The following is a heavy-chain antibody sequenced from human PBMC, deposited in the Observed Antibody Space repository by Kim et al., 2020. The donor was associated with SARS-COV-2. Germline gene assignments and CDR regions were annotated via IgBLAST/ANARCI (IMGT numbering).Heavy chain of an antibody. CDR2: ISSSSSYI. CDR1: GFTFSSYS. D-gene: IGHD3-9*01. Sequence: GGSLRLSCAASGFTFSSYSMNWVRQAPGKGLEWVSSISSSSSYIYYADSVKGRFTISRDNAKNSLYLQMNSLRAEDTAVYYCARDLRGDILAPYYYYGMDVWGQGTTVTVSS. J-gene: IGHJ6*02. V-gene: IGHV3-21*01. CDR3: ARDLRGDILAPYYYYGMDV.